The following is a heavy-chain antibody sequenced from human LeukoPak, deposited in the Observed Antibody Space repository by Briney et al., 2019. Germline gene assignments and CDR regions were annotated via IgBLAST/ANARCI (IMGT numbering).Heavy chain of an antibody. CDR1: GGSISSYY. D-gene: IGHD2-15*01. Sequence: SETLSLTCTVSGGSISSYYWSWIRQPAGKGLDWSGRIYTSGSTNYNPSLKSRVTMSVDTSKNQYSLKLSSVTAADTAVYYCAGDYPNRFHPWGQGSLVTVSS. CDR2: IYTSGST. V-gene: IGHV4-4*07. CDR3: AGDYPNRFHP. J-gene: IGHJ5*02.